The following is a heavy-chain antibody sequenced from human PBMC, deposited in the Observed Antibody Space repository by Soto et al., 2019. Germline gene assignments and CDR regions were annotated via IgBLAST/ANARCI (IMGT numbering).Heavy chain of an antibody. V-gene: IGHV4-31*03. J-gene: IGHJ4*02. CDR1: GGSILNGGHY. D-gene: IGHD4-17*01. CDR3: ERDNYGGMLEF. CDR2: IFFSGNT. Sequence: SETLSLTCTVSGGSILNGGHYWTWIRQHPGKGLEWIGKIFFSGNTHYNPALKSRLTFSVDTTKNQFSLKLTSVTAAETAIYYCERDNYGGMLEFWGPGTLVTVS.